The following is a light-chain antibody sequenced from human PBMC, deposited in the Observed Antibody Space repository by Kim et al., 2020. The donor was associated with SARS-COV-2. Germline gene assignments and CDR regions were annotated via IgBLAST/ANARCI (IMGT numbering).Light chain of an antibody. CDR2: RAS. Sequence: VSPGGTTPLSCRASQSVDSNVAWYQQKPGQAPRLLMYRASTRATGVPARFSGSVSGTDFSLTISSLQSEDLALYYCQQYRYWPITFGQGTRLEIK. CDR3: QQYRYWPIT. V-gene: IGKV3-15*01. J-gene: IGKJ5*01. CDR1: QSVDSN.